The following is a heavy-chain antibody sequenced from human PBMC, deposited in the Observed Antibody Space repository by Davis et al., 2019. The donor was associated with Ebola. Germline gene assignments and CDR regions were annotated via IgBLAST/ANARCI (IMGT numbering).Heavy chain of an antibody. CDR3: ARGDFYYGVDV. Sequence: GESLKISCAASGFTLSDYYMSWIRQAPGKGLEWVSSIRSSDTTIYYSDPVKGRFTVSRDNAKNSLYLQMNSLRAEDTAVYYCARGDFYYGVDVWGQGTTVTVPS. CDR2: IRSSDTTI. CDR1: GFTLSDYY. J-gene: IGHJ6*02. V-gene: IGHV3-11*01.